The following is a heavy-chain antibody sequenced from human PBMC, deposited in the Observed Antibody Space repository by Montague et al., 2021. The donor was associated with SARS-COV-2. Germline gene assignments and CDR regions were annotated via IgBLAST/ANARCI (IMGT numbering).Heavy chain of an antibody. CDR2: IYYRGST. V-gene: IGHV4-59*08. J-gene: IGHJ4*02. CDR1: GGSISSYN. Sequence: SETLSLTCSVSGGSISSYNWRRTRHPPGKKLVWIGYIYYRGSTNYNPALKSRVTILVDTSKNQFSLMLSSVTAAATAVYYCARGFDYWGQGTLVTVSS. CDR3: ARGFDY.